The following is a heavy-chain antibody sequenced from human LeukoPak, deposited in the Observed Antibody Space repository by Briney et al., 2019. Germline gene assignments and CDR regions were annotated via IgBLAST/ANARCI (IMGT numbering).Heavy chain of an antibody. CDR3: ARQHDSYHYYYVDV. D-gene: IGHD6-13*01. J-gene: IGHJ6*03. CDR2: LYHSDSI. CDR1: GYSISSGYS. V-gene: IGHV4-38-2*01. Sequence: SETLSLTCAVSGYSISSGYSWIWIRQPPGKGLEWIGSLYHSDSIYYNPSLESRVTMSVDTSKNQFSLKLSFVTAADTAVYYCARQHDSYHYYYVDVWGTGTTVTVSS.